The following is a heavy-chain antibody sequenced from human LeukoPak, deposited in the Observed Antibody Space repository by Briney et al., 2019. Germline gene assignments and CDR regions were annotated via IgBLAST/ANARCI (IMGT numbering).Heavy chain of an antibody. Sequence: PGGSPRLSCAASGFTFSSYGMHWVRQAPGKGLEWVAVISYDGSNKYYADSVKGRFTISRDNSKNTLYLQMNSLRAEDTAVYYCARDPLGGYDILTDFDYWGQGTLVTVSS. CDR3: ARDPLGGYDILTDFDY. J-gene: IGHJ4*02. CDR1: GFTFSSYG. V-gene: IGHV3-30*03. D-gene: IGHD3-9*01. CDR2: ISYDGSNK.